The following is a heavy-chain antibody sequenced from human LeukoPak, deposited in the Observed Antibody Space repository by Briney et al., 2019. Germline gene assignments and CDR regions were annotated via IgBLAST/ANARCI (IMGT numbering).Heavy chain of an antibody. CDR3: ARGAAEWFAFDI. Sequence: SETLSLTCTVSGGSISSGDYYWSWIRQPPGKGLEWIGYIYYSGSTYYNPSLKSRVTISVDTSKNQFSLKLSSVTAADTVVYYCARGAAEWFAFDIWGQGTMVTVSS. V-gene: IGHV4-30-4*01. CDR1: GGSISSGDYY. CDR2: IYYSGST. D-gene: IGHD3-10*01. J-gene: IGHJ3*02.